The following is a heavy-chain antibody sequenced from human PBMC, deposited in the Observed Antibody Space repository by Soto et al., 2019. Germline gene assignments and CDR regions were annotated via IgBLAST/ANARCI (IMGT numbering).Heavy chain of an antibody. Sequence: GGSLRLSCAASGFTFSSYSMNWVRQAPGKGLEWVSYISSSSTIYYADSVKGRFTISRDNAKNSLYLQMNSLRAEDTAVYYCAGQSSEWLLFASWGQGTLVTVSS. CDR3: AGQSSEWLLFAS. J-gene: IGHJ4*02. D-gene: IGHD5-12*01. V-gene: IGHV3-48*01. CDR1: GFTFSSYS. CDR2: ISSSSTI.